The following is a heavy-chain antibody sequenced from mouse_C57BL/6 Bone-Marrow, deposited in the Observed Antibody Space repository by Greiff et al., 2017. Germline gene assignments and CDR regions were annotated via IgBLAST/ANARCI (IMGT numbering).Heavy chain of an antibody. V-gene: IGHV5-6*01. D-gene: IGHD1-1*02. CDR2: ISSGGGYT. Sequence: EVQLVESGGDLVKPGGSLKLSCAASGFTFSSYGMSWVRQTPDKRLEWVATISSGGGYTYYPDSVKGRFTISRDNAKNTLYLQMSSLKSEDTAMYYCARLLSWWFAYWGQGTLVTVSA. CDR3: ARLLSWWFAY. J-gene: IGHJ3*01. CDR1: GFTFSSYG.